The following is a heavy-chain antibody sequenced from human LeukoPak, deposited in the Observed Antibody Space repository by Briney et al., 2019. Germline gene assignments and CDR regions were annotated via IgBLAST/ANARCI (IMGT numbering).Heavy chain of an antibody. CDR1: GGSISSYY. D-gene: IGHD2-15*01. CDR3: ARTIVVVVAATFGFDP. V-gene: IGHV4-59*08. Sequence: SETLSLTCTVSGGSISSYYWSWIRQPPGKGLEWIGYIYYSGSTSYNPSLKSRATISVDTSKNQFSLKLSSVTAADTAVYYCARTIVVVVAATFGFDPWGQGTLVTVSS. CDR2: IYYSGST. J-gene: IGHJ5*02.